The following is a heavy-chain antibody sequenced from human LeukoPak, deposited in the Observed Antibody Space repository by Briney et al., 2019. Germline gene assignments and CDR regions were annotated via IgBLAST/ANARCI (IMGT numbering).Heavy chain of an antibody. CDR1: GLTFSHYG. CDR2: IWSDGTNQ. V-gene: IGHV3-33*06. D-gene: IGHD4-11*01. CDR3: AKDAQRGFDYSNSLEY. J-gene: IGHJ4*02. Sequence: PGRSLRLSCAASGLTFSHYGFHWVRQAPGKGLEWVAVIWSDGTNQFYAGSVKGRFTISRDYSQKTVYLEMHSLRTEDTAMYYCAKDAQRGFDYSNSLEYWGPGTLVTVSS.